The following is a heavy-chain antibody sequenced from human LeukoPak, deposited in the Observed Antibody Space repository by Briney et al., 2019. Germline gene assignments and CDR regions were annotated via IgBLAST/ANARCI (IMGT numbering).Heavy chain of an antibody. J-gene: IGHJ4*02. V-gene: IGHV1-24*01. CDR2: FDPEDGET. Sequence: GASVKVSCTVSGYTLTELSTHWVRQAPGKGLGWMGGFDPEDGETIYAQKFQGRVTMTEDTSTDTAYMEPSSLRSEDTAVYYCATNSGGSSGYYYYWGQGTLVTVSS. D-gene: IGHD3-22*01. CDR3: ATNSGGSSGYYYY. CDR1: GYTLTELS.